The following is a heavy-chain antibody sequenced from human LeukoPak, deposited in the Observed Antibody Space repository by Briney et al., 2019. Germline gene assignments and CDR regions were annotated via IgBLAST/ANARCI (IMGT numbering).Heavy chain of an antibody. CDR1: GFKFEDYA. J-gene: IGHJ4*02. D-gene: IGHD3-3*01. V-gene: IGHV3-21*01. CDR3: ARGPITIFGVAFDY. Sequence: GGSLRLSCAASGFKFEDYAMHWVRHVPGKGLEWVSSISSSSSYIYYADSVKGRFTISRDNAKNSLYLQMNSLRAEDTAVYYCARGPITIFGVAFDYWGQGTLVTVSS. CDR2: ISSSSSYI.